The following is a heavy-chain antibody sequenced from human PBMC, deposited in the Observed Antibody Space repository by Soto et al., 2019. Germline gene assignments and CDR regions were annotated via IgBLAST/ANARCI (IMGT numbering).Heavy chain of an antibody. D-gene: IGHD3-3*01. V-gene: IGHV4-31*03. CDR1: GGSISTGGYY. Sequence: PSETLSLTCTVSGGSISTGGYYWDWIRQHPGKGLEWIGYFYYSGSTYYNPSLKSRVTISVNTSKNQFSLKLSSVTAADTAVYYCARASIFGLSHGGGMDVWGQGTTVTVSS. CDR2: FYYSGST. J-gene: IGHJ6*02. CDR3: ARASIFGLSHGGGMDV.